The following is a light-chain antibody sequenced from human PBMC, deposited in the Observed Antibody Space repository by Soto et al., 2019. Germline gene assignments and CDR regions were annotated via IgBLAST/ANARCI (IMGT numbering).Light chain of an antibody. J-gene: IGKJ5*01. V-gene: IGKV3-11*01. CDR2: GTS. CDR1: QSVGSY. CDR3: QQRSIRPLT. Sequence: EIVLTQSPATLSLSPGEGATLSCRASQSVGSYLTWYQQKPGQAPRLLIYGTSKRPTGIPARFSGRGSGTDFTLTISSLEPEDFAVYYCQQRSIRPLTFGQGTRLEIK.